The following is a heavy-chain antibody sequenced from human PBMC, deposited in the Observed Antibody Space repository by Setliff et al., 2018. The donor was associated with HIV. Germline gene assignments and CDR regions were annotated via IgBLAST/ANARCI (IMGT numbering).Heavy chain of an antibody. D-gene: IGHD6-13*01. CDR3: AAASSWDPLLDY. CDR1: GGSFSGYY. V-gene: IGHV4-34*01. Sequence: SETLSLTCAVYGGSFSGYYWSWIRQHPGKGLEWIGEINHSGSTNYNPSLKSRVTISVDTSMDQFSLKLNSVTAADTAVYYCAAASSWDPLLDYWGQGTLVTVSS. J-gene: IGHJ4*02. CDR2: INHSGST.